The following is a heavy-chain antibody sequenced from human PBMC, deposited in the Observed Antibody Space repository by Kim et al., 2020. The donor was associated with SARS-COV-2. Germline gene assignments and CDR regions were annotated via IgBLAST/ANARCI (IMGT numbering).Heavy chain of an antibody. V-gene: IGHV4-39*01. CDR1: GGSISSSFNY. CDR3: ARLPHDSSGYVDC. J-gene: IGHJ4*02. Sequence: SETLSLTCTVSGGSISSSFNYWGWIRQPPGKGLEWIGSVYHSGSTYDSPSLKSRVTVSVDTSKKEFSLKVTSVTAADTAVYFCARLPHDSSGYVDCWGQGILVTVSS. CDR2: VYHSGST. D-gene: IGHD3-22*01.